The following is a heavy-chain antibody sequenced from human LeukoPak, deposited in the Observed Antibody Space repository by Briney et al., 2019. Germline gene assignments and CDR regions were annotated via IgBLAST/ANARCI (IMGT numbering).Heavy chain of an antibody. V-gene: IGHV4-59*01. J-gene: IGHJ3*02. Sequence: KASETLSLTCTVSGGSISSYYRSWIRQPPGKGLEWIGYIYYSGSTNYNPSLKSRVTISVDTSKNQFSLKLSSVTAADTAVYYCAFNYADAFDIWGQGTMVTVSS. CDR2: IYYSGST. D-gene: IGHD4-11*01. CDR3: AFNYADAFDI. CDR1: GGSISSYY.